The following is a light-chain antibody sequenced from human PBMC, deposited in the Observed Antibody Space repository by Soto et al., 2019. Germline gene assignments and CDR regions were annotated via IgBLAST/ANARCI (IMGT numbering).Light chain of an antibody. V-gene: IGKV3-15*01. CDR2: GAS. CDR3: QQYNNWPPWT. Sequence: EIVMSQSPATLSVSPGERATLSCRASQSVSSNLAWYQQKPGQAPRLLIYGASTRATGIPARFSGSGSATEFTLTISSLQSEDFAVYYCQQYNNWPPWTFAQGTKVDIK. J-gene: IGKJ1*01. CDR1: QSVSSN.